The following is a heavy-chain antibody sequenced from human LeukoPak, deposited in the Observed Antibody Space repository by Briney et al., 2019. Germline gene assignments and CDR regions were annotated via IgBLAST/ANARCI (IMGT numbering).Heavy chain of an antibody. V-gene: IGHV3-23*01. D-gene: IGHD3-22*01. CDR3: AKASAMIVVVSKHFDY. J-gene: IGHJ4*02. CDR2: ISGRGGST. CDR1: GFTFSSYA. Sequence: GGSLRLSCAASGFTFSSYAMSWVRQAPGKGLEWVSAISGRGGSTYYADSVKGRLTISRDNSKNTLYLQMNSLKAEDTAVYYCAKASAMIVVVSKHFDYWGQGTLVTVSS.